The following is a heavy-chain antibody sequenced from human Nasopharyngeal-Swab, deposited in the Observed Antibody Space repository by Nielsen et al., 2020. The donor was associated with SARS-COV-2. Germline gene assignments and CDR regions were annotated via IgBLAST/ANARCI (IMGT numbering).Heavy chain of an antibody. V-gene: IGHV1-69*13. J-gene: IGHJ4*02. CDR2: IIPIFGTA. CDR1: GGTFSSYA. CDR3: ARDAASSREGYFGY. D-gene: IGHD6-13*01. Sequence: SVKVSCRASGGTFSSYAISWVRQAPGQGLEWMGGIIPIFGTANYAQKFQGRVTITADESTSTAYMELSRLRSEDTAVYYCARDAASSREGYFGYWGQGTLVTVSS.